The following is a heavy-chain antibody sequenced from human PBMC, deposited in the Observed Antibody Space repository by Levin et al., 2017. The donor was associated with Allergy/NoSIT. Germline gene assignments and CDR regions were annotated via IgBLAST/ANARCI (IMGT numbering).Heavy chain of an antibody. D-gene: IGHD2-15*01. Sequence: LSLPCAASGFPFRDPYMDWVRQAPGKGLEWIGRSRHKAASYITEYAASVQGRFTISRDDSENSLYLQMNSLKTEDTAVYYCASPQYGSRDYWGQGTLVTVSS. V-gene: IGHV3-72*01. CDR3: ASPQYGSRDY. CDR1: GFPFRDPY. J-gene: IGHJ4*02. CDR2: SRHKAASYIT.